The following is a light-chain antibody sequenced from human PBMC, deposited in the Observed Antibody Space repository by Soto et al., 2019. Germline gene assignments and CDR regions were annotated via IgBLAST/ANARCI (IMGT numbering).Light chain of an antibody. Sequence: QLVLTQPPSASGSPGQSVTISCTGTSSDVGAYTYVSWYQQHPGKAPKLLIYGVTKRPSGVPDRFSGSKSGDTASLTVSGLQAEDEANYYCSSYAGSNNLVFGGGTKLTVL. CDR3: SSYAGSNNLV. J-gene: IGLJ2*01. CDR2: GVT. V-gene: IGLV2-8*01. CDR1: SSDVGAYTY.